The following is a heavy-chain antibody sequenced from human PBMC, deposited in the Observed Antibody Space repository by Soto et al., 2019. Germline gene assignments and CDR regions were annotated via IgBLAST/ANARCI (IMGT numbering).Heavy chain of an antibody. CDR2: ISAYNGNT. CDR3: ARTHPRLQQAYYYYGMDV. Sequence: ASLKVSCKASGYTFTIYGISWVRQAPGEGLEWMGWISAYNGNTNYAQKLQGRVTMTTDTSTSTAYMELRSLRSDDTAVYYCARTHPRLQQAYYYYGMDVWGQGTTVTVSS. J-gene: IGHJ6*02. CDR1: GYTFTIYG. D-gene: IGHD6-13*01. V-gene: IGHV1-18*01.